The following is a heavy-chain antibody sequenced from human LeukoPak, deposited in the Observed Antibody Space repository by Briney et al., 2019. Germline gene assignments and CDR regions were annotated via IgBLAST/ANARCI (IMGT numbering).Heavy chain of an antibody. Sequence: GESLKISCKASGYRFTSYWIGWVRQMPGKGLEWMGIIYPGDSDTRYSPSFQGQVTISADKSIGTAYLQWSSLKASDSAIYYCARREMSLYYFDYWGQGTLVTVSS. CDR3: ARREMSLYYFDY. V-gene: IGHV5-51*01. J-gene: IGHJ4*02. CDR1: GYRFTSYW. CDR2: IYPGDSDT.